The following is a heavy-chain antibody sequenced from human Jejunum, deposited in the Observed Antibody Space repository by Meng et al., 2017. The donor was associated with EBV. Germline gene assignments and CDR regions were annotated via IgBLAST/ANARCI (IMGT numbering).Heavy chain of an antibody. Sequence: QVQLQESGTVETKPGASAQVTCHASGVYISDYNRHWVRQAPGQGLEWMGRINPDGGATNYAQNIRGVFLMTRDMSTTSAYLVLFSLKSDDTAVYFCALVNDKTNFDFWGQGTLVTVSS. CDR3: ALVNDKTNFDF. V-gene: IGHV1-2*06. CDR1: GVYISDYN. CDR2: INPDGGAT. J-gene: IGHJ4*02. D-gene: IGHD2-8*01.